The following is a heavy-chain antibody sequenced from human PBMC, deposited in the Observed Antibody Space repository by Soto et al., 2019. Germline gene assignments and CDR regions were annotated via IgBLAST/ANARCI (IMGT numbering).Heavy chain of an antibody. V-gene: IGHV3-13*01. CDR3: ARRIAVAGRYYYGMDV. Sequence: GGSLRLSCVASGFTFSSYDMHWVRQATGKGLEWVSAIGTAGDTYYPGSVKGRFTISRENAKNSLYLQMNSLRAEDTAVYYCARRIAVAGRYYYGMDVWGQGTTVTVSS. CDR2: IGTAGDT. J-gene: IGHJ6*02. CDR1: GFTFSSYD. D-gene: IGHD6-19*01.